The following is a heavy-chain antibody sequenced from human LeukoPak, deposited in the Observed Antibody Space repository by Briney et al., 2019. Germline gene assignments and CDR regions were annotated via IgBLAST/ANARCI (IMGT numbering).Heavy chain of an antibody. D-gene: IGHD3-10*01. CDR1: GGSISSSSYY. Sequence: SETLSLTCTVSGGSISSSSYYWGWIRQPPGKGLEWIGSIYYSGSTYYNPSLKSRVTISVDTSKNQFSLKLSSVTAADTAVYYCARLSWSGRHSCYFDYWGQGTLVTVSS. V-gene: IGHV4-39*07. J-gene: IGHJ4*02. CDR2: IYYSGST. CDR3: ARLSWSGRHSCYFDY.